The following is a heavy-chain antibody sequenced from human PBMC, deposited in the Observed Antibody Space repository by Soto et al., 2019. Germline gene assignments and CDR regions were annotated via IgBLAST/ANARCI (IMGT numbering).Heavy chain of an antibody. J-gene: IGHJ6*02. V-gene: IGHV3-74*01. Sequence: EVQLVESGGGLVQPGGSLRLSCVGSGFSFSDDWMHWLRRAPGKGLEWVSRITSDGRSTTYADSVKGRFTISRDNAKNTLYLQMNSLRVEETAVYYCARQYGMDVWGQGTTVTVSS. CDR2: ITSDGRST. CDR1: GFSFSDDW. CDR3: ARQYGMDV.